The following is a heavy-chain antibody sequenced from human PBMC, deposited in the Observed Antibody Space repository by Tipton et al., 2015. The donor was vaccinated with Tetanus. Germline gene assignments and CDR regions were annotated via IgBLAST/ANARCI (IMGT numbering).Heavy chain of an antibody. CDR2: ICYSGNS. V-gene: IGHV4-59*02. CDR1: GDSGSRHY. CDR3: ARGLIDDFLGSRIYFDS. J-gene: IGHJ4*02. D-gene: IGHD2-8*01. Sequence: TLSLTCSVSGDSGSRHYWSWIRQPPGKALEWIGDICYSGNSITNPSFRSRVTMSVDTSRTLFSLTLIAVTAADTAVYFCARGLIDDFLGSRIYFDSWGPGTLVTVSS.